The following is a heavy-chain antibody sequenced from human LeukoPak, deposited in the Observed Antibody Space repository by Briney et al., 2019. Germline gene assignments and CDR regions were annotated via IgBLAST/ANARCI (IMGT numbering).Heavy chain of an antibody. CDR2: INHSGST. CDR1: GGSFSGYY. D-gene: IGHD2-2*01. Sequence: SETLSLTCAVYGGSFSGYYWSWIRQPPGKGLEWIGEINHSGSTNYNPSLKSRVTISVDTSKNQFSLKLSSVTAADTAVYYCARGPGYCSSTSCFPPDYWGQGTLATVSS. V-gene: IGHV4-34*01. CDR3: ARGPGYCSSTSCFPPDY. J-gene: IGHJ4*02.